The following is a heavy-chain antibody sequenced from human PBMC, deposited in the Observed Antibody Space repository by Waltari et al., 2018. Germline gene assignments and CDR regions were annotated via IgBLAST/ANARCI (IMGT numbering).Heavy chain of an antibody. CDR1: GGSISSGGYY. Sequence: QVQLQESGPGLVKPSQTLSLTCTVSGGSISSGGYYWSWIRQHPGKGLEWMGYIYYSGSTYYKQSLESRVTIVADTSKNQYSLKLSSVTAADTAVYYCAGVASGAMAADCDYWGQGTLVTGSS. CDR3: AGVASGAMAADCDY. J-gene: IGHJ4*02. CDR2: IYYSGST. D-gene: IGHD1-26*01. V-gene: IGHV4-31*03.